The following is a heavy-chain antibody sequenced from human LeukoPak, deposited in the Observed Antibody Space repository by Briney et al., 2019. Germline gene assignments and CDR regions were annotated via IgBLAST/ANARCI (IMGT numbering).Heavy chain of an antibody. CDR2: ISSSSSTI. D-gene: IGHD3-10*01. V-gene: IGHV3-48*01. CDR3: ARGRVITMVRGVLVY. Sequence: PGGSLRLSCAASGFTFSSYSMNWVRQVPEKGLEWVSYISSSSSTIYYADSVKGRFTISRDNAKNSLYLQMNSLRAEDTAVYYCARGRVITMVRGVLVYWGQGTLVTVSS. CDR1: GFTFSSYS. J-gene: IGHJ4*02.